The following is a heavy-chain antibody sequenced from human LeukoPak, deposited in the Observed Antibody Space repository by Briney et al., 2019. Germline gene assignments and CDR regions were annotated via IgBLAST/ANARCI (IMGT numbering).Heavy chain of an antibody. Sequence: SGTLSLTCTVSGGSISSYYWSWIRQPPGKGLEWIGYIYYSGSTNYNPSLKSRATISVDTSKNQFSLKLSSVTAAGTAVYYCARSGYGSGSEELDYWGQGTLVTVSS. D-gene: IGHD3-10*01. CDR1: GGSISSYY. J-gene: IGHJ4*02. CDR3: ARSGYGSGSEELDY. CDR2: IYYSGST. V-gene: IGHV4-59*01.